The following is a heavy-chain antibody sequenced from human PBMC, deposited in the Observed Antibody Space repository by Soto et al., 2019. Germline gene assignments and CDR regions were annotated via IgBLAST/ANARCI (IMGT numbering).Heavy chain of an antibody. J-gene: IGHJ4*02. CDR1: GFTFSSYA. Sequence: PGGSLRLSCAAPGFTFSSYAMHWVRQAPGKGLEWVAVISYDGSNQYYADSVKGRFTISRDNSKNTLYLQMNSLRAEDTAVYYCARALSTHIAVAGMGYFDSWGPGTLVTVSS. CDR3: ARALSTHIAVAGMGYFDS. D-gene: IGHD6-19*01. V-gene: IGHV3-30-3*01. CDR2: ISYDGSNQ.